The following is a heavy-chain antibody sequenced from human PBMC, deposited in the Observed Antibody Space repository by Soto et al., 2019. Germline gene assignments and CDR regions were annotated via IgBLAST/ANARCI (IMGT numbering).Heavy chain of an antibody. CDR3: ARGETYYYDSSGQTNWFDP. V-gene: IGHV4-59*01. CDR2: IYYSGST. CDR1: GGSISSYY. D-gene: IGHD3-22*01. J-gene: IGHJ5*02. Sequence: SETLSLTCTVSGGSISSYYWSWIRQPPGKGLEWIGYIYYSGSTNYNPSLKSRVTISVDTSKNQFSLKLSSVTAADTAVYYCARGETYYYDSSGQTNWFDPWGQGTRVTVAS.